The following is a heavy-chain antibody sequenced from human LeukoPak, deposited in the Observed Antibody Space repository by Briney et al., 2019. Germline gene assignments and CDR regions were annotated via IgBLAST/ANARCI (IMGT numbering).Heavy chain of an antibody. D-gene: IGHD4-17*01. CDR3: AKRRLDYGDSHLDY. CDR1: GFTFSSYS. J-gene: IGHJ4*02. V-gene: IGHV3-21*01. CDR2: ISSSSSYI. Sequence: GGSLRLSCAASGFTFSSYSMNWVRQAPGQGLEWVSSISSSSSYIYYADSVKGRFTISRDNAKNSLYLQMNSLRAEDTAVYYCAKRRLDYGDSHLDYWGQGTLVTVSS.